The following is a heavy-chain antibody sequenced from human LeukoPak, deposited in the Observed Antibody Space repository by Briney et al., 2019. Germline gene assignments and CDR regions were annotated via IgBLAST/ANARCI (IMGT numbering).Heavy chain of an antibody. CDR1: GYSISSGYY. CDR3: ATGEWELPEF. Sequence: PSETLSLTCAVSGYSISSGYYWGWIRQRPGKGLEWIGSIFHSGSTYYTPSLKSRVTISVDTSKNQFSLKLSSVTAADTAVYYCATGEWELPEFWGQGTLVTVSS. D-gene: IGHD1-26*01. V-gene: IGHV4-38-2*01. CDR2: IFHSGST. J-gene: IGHJ4*02.